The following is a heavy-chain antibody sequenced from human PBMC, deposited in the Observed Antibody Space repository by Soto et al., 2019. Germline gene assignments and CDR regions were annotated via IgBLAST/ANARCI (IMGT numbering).Heavy chain of an antibody. CDR1: GASISSASYY. J-gene: IGHJ6*02. V-gene: IGHV4-31*03. D-gene: IGHD4-17*01. CDR3: ARGDYGGTSYYGMDV. Sequence: SETLALTSTVSGASISSASYYWRWIRLHPGKGLEWIGYIYYTGTSYYNPSLRSRVTISVDTSKSQFSLKLSSVTAADTAVYFCARGDYGGTSYYGMDVWGQGTTVTVSS. CDR2: IYYTGTS.